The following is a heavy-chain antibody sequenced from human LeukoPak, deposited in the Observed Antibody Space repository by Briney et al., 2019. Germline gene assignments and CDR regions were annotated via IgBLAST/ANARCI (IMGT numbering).Heavy chain of an antibody. D-gene: IGHD3-22*01. CDR2: INWSSSNI. V-gene: IGHV3-9*01. CDR3: ARAFYYYDTHGLGAVDI. J-gene: IGHJ3*02. CDR1: GFTFNDHS. Sequence: GGSLRLSCAASGFTFNDHSMYWVRQAPGKGLEWVSGINWSSSNICYADSVKGRFTISRDDAKTSLFLQMNSLRAEDTALYYCARAFYYYDTHGLGAVDIWGQGTLVTVSS.